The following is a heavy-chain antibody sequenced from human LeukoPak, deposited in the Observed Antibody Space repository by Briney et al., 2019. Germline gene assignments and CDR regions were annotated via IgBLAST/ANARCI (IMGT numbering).Heavy chain of an antibody. V-gene: IGHV1-8*01. Sequence: ASVKVSCKASGYTFTSYDINWVRQATGQGLEWMGWMNPNSGNTGYAQRFQGRVTMTRNTSISTAYMELSSLRSEDTAVYYCARVRQDIVVVPAAISGYYYYGMDVWGQGTTVTVSS. CDR3: ARVRQDIVVVPAAISGYYYYGMDV. CDR2: MNPNSGNT. J-gene: IGHJ6*02. D-gene: IGHD2-2*01. CDR1: GYTFTSYD.